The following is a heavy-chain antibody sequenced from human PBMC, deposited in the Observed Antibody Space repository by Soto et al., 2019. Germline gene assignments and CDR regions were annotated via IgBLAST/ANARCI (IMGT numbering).Heavy chain of an antibody. CDR2: IYYAGST. CDR3: ARRIVATETFDY. J-gene: IGHJ4*02. D-gene: IGHD5-12*01. Sequence: PSDSLPPTSITSGSPMPTFSWSTMRQPPAGGRVWIGFIYYAGSTKYNPSLNSRVTISVDTSKNQFSLTVTSVTAADTAVYYCARRIVATETFDYWGQGTLVTVSS. CDR1: GSPMPTFS. V-gene: IGHV4-59*08.